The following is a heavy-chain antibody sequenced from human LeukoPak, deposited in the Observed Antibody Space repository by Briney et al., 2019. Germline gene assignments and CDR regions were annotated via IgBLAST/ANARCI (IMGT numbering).Heavy chain of an antibody. V-gene: IGHV5-51*01. CDR1: GYSFTSYW. J-gene: IGHJ5*02. CDR3: ARQRIAVAGTGGLGWFDP. Sequence: GESLKISCKGSGYSFTSYWIGWARQMPGKGLEWMGIIYPGDSDTRYSPSFQGQVTISADKSISTAYLQWSSLKASDTAMYYCARQRIAVAGTGGLGWFDPWGQGTLVTVSS. CDR2: IYPGDSDT. D-gene: IGHD6-19*01.